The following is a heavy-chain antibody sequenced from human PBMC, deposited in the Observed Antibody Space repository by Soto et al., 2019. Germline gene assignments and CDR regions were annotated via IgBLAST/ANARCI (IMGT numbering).Heavy chain of an antibody. CDR1: GFTFDHYA. CDR3: ARENGSGWRGGMDV. J-gene: IGHJ6*02. Sequence: GGSLRLSCTASGFTFDHYAVSWVRQAPGRELQWIGFIRSKPYGAATDYAASVKGRFVISRDDSKSVAYLQMNSRKAEDTAVYYCARENGSGWRGGMDVWGQGTTVTVSS. CDR2: IRSKPYGAAT. D-gene: IGHD6-19*01. V-gene: IGHV3-49*04.